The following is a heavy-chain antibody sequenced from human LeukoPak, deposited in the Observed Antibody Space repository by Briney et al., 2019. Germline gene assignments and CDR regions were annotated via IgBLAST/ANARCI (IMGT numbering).Heavy chain of an antibody. Sequence: PGGSLRLSCAASGFTFSSYGMHWVRQAPGKGLEWVSAISGRGNSTYYGDSVKGRFTISRDNSKNTLYLQMNSLRAEDTAVYYCAKRTGPGGYWGQGTQVTVSS. CDR1: GFTFSSYG. CDR2: ISGRGNST. CDR3: AKRTGPGGY. J-gene: IGHJ4*02. D-gene: IGHD4-23*01. V-gene: IGHV3-23*01.